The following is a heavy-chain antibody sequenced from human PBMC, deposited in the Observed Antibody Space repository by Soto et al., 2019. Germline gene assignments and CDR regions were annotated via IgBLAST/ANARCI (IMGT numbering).Heavy chain of an antibody. CDR3: ARDELVRYYYYAMDV. D-gene: IGHD6-6*01. V-gene: IGHV1-18*01. J-gene: IGHJ6*02. Sequence: ASVKVSCKASGYPFTSYGISWVRQAPGQGLEWMGWISAYNGKTNYAQKLQGRVTMTTDTTASTAYMELSSLRSEDTAVYYCARDELVRYYYYAMDVWGQGTTVTVSS. CDR1: GYPFTSYG. CDR2: ISAYNGKT.